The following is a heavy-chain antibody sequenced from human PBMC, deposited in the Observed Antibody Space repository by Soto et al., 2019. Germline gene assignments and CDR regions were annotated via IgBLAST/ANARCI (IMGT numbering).Heavy chain of an antibody. CDR1: GYTFTSYG. CDR3: AGDAPLGPDYYYYYYMDV. CDR2: ISAYNGNT. D-gene: IGHD6-13*01. Sequence: ASVKVSCKASGYTFTSYGISWVRQAPGQGLEWMGWISAYNGNTNYAQKLQGRVTMTTDTSTSTAYMELRSLRSDDTAVYYCAGDAPLGPDYYYYYYMDVWGKGTTVTVSS. J-gene: IGHJ6*03. V-gene: IGHV1-18*01.